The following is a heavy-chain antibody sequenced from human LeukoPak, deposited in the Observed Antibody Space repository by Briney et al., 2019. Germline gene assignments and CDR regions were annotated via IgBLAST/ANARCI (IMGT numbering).Heavy chain of an antibody. J-gene: IGHJ5*02. D-gene: IGHD3-16*01. Sequence: ASVKVSCKASGGTFSSYAISWVRQAPGQGLEWMGRIIPILGIANYAQKFQGRGTITAYKSTSTAYLELSSMRSEATAVYYCAGGKRDYENWFDPWGQGTLVTVSS. CDR2: IIPILGIA. CDR3: AGGKRDYENWFDP. CDR1: GGTFSSYA. V-gene: IGHV1-69*04.